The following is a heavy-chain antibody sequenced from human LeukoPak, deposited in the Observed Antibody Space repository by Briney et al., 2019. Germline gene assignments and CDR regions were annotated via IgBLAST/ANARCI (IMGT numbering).Heavy chain of an antibody. J-gene: IGHJ6*03. Sequence: ASVKVSCKASGGTFSSYAISWVRQAPGQGLEWMGGIIPIFGTANYAQKFQGRVTITTDESTSTAYMELSSLRSEDTAVYYCAREARRYCSSTSCYKPQKPRYYYMDVWGKGTTVTVSS. CDR1: GGTFSSYA. CDR3: AREARRYCSSTSCYKPQKPRYYYMDV. CDR2: IIPIFGTA. V-gene: IGHV1-69*05. D-gene: IGHD2-2*02.